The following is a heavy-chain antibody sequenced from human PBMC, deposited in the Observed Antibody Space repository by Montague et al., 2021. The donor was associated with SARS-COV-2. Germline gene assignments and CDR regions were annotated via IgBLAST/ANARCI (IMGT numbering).Heavy chain of an antibody. CDR3: ALSLVTTEGYFDV. J-gene: IGHJ2*01. V-gene: IGHV3-33*01. Sequence: SLRLSCAPSEFISYSYGMHWVRQAPGKGLEWVAVIRYDGTNKYYADSVKGRLTISRDHSKNTMYLQMNSLRAEDTAVYYCALSLVTTEGYFDVWGRGTLVSVSS. CDR1: EFISYSYG. CDR2: IRYDGTNK. D-gene: IGHD4-17*01.